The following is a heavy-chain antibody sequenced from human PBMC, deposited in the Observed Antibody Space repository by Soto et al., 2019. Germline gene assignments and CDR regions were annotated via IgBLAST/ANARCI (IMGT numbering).Heavy chain of an antibody. CDR1: GESSNTDYY. J-gene: IGHJ5*01. CDR3: ARDTASKDYDSHSYYPHFDS. CDR2: IYYTGGT. Sequence: TLALTCAVYGESSNTDYYWGCIRQPPGNGLEWIGHIYYTGGTFYSPSLKSRLALSVDTSKNQFSLRLSSVTAADTAVYYCARDTASKDYDSHSYYPHFDSWGQGALVTVSS. D-gene: IGHD3-22*01. V-gene: IGHV4-30-4*01.